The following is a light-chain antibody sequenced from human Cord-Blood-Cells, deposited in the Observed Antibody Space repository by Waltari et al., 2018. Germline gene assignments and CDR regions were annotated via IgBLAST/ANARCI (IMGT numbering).Light chain of an antibody. J-gene: IGKJ1*01. Sequence: DIQVTQSPSTLSASVGDRVTITCRASQSISSWLAWYQQKPGKAPKLLIYKASSLESGVPSRFSGSGSGTEFTLTISSLQPDDFATYYCQQYNSYGFGQGTKVEIK. CDR2: KAS. V-gene: IGKV1-5*03. CDR1: QSISSW. CDR3: QQYNSYG.